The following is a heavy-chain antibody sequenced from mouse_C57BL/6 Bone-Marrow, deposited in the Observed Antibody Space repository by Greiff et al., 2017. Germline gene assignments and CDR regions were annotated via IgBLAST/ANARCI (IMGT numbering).Heavy chain of an antibody. CDR3: TYGSSFPFAY. CDR1: GFNIKDDY. V-gene: IGHV14-4*01. J-gene: IGHJ3*01. CDR2: IDPENGDT. D-gene: IGHD1-1*01. Sequence: EVQLQQSGAELVRPGASVKLSCTASGFNIKDDYMHWVKQRPEQGLEWIGWIDPENGDTEYASKFQGKATITADTSSNTAYLQLSSLTSDYTAVYYCTYGSSFPFAYWGQGTLVTVSA.